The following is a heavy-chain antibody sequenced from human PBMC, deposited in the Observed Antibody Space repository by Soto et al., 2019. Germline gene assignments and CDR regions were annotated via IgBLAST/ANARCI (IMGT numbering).Heavy chain of an antibody. CDR3: ARDAFYGDYGLD. V-gene: IGHV4-38-2*02. J-gene: IGHJ4*02. D-gene: IGHD4-17*01. CDR2: IYHSGST. CDR1: GYSISSGYY. Sequence: PSETLSLTCAVSGYSISSGYYWGWIRQPPGKGLEWIGSIYHSGSTYYNPSLKSRVTISVDTSKNQFSLKLSSVTAADTAVYYCARDAFYGDYGLDWGQGTLVTVSS.